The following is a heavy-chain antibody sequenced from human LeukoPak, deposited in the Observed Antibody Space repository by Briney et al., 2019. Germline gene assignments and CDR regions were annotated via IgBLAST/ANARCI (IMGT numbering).Heavy chain of an antibody. V-gene: IGHV1-2*02. CDR1: GYTFTNYY. D-gene: IGHD6-19*01. Sequence: ASVKVSCKASGYTFTNYYMHWVRQAPGQGLEWMGVINPSGGSTNSAQKFQGRVTMTRDTSISTAYMELSRLRSDDTAVYYCARDVIGSGWYFDYWGQGTLVTVSS. J-gene: IGHJ4*02. CDR2: INPSGGST. CDR3: ARDVIGSGWYFDY.